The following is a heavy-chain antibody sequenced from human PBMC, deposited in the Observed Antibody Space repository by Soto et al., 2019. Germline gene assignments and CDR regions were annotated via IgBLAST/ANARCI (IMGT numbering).Heavy chain of an antibody. J-gene: IGHJ4*02. D-gene: IGHD1-26*01. CDR1: GFTFSNYA. CDR3: DRDHGTYASVGCDY. CDR2: LSGAGGAT. V-gene: IGHV3-23*01. Sequence: EVPLLASGGGLVQPGGSLRLSCAASGFTFSNYAMSWVRQAPGKGLEWVSTLSGAGGATFYADSVKGLFTFSRDNSKSTLLLQLNSLSAEDTAIYYCDRDHGTYASVGCDYWGQGTLVTVSS.